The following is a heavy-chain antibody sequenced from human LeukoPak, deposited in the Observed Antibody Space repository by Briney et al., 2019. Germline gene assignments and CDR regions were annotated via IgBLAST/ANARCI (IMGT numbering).Heavy chain of an antibody. J-gene: IGHJ5*02. CDR1: GGSISSYY. CDR3: ARGGSYVWGSYRLKSWFDP. Sequence: SETLSLTCTVSGGSISSYYWSWIRQPPGKGLEWIGYIYYSGSTNYNPFLKSRVTISVDTSKNQFSLKLSSVTAADTAVYYCARGGSYVWGSYRLKSWFDPWGQGTLVTVSS. D-gene: IGHD3-16*02. CDR2: IYYSGST. V-gene: IGHV4-59*01.